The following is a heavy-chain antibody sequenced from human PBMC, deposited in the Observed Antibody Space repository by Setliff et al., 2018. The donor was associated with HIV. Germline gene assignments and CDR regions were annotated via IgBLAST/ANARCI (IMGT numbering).Heavy chain of an antibody. CDR1: GGSISSRSYY. CDR2: IYYSGST. D-gene: IGHD3-22*01. J-gene: IGHJ5*02. Sequence: SETLSLTCTVSGGSISSRSYYWGWIRQPPGKGLEWIGSIYYSGSTYYNPSLKSRVTISVDTSNNHFSLKLRSVTAADTAVYYCARNPHYFDRSGYYRAPIGWFDPWGQGTLVTVSS. V-gene: IGHV4-39*07. CDR3: ARNPHYFDRSGYYRAPIGWFDP.